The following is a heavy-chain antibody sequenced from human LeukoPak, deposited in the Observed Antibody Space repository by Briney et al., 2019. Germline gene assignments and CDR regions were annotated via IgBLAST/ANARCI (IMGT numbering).Heavy chain of an antibody. V-gene: IGHV4-31*03. D-gene: IGHD6-19*01. Sequence: SETLSLTCTVSGGSISSGGYYWSWIRQHPGKGLEWIGYIYYSGSTYYNPSLRSRVIISVDTSKNQFSLKLSSVTAADTAVYYCARGRLGSVAVHGFDYWGQGTLVTVSS. J-gene: IGHJ4*02. CDR3: ARGRLGSVAVHGFDY. CDR1: GGSISSGGYY. CDR2: IYYSGST.